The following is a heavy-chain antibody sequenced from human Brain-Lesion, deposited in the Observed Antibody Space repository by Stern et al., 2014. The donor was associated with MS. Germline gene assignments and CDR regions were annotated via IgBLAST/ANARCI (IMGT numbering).Heavy chain of an antibody. D-gene: IGHD3-3*01. J-gene: IGHJ6*02. CDR2: INPNTGGT. V-gene: IGHV1-2*02. CDR3: ARDQRGITIFGVVTDYYYLGMDV. CDR1: GYIFTGYY. Sequence: QVQLMQSGAEVKKPGASVKVSCKTSGYIFTGYYIHWVRQAPGQGLEWMAWINPNTGGTKYAQKFQCRVTMSRDTSISTAYVELSSLTSDDTAVYYCARDQRGITIFGVVTDYYYLGMDVWGQGTTVTVSS.